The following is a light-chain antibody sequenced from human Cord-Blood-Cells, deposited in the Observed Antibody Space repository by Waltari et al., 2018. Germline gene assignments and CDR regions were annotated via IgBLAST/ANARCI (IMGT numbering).Light chain of an antibody. CDR2: DVS. CDR1: SSDVGGDNY. CDR3: SSYTSSSTLV. V-gene: IGLV2-14*01. Sequence: ALTPPASVSGSPGQSITIPCSATSSDVGGDNYVSWYQQHPGKAPKLMIYDVSNRPAGVSNRFSGSKSGNTASLTIAGLQAEDDADYYCSSYTSSSTLVFGGGTKLTVL. J-gene: IGLJ2*01.